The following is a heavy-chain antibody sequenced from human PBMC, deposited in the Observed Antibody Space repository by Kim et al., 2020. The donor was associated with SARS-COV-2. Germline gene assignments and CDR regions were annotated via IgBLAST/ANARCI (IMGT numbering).Heavy chain of an antibody. CDR3: AKDRWELLLLPDY. CDR1: GFIFSDYG. J-gene: IGHJ4*02. CDR2: ISYDGTIK. V-gene: IGHV3-30*18. D-gene: IGHD1-26*01. Sequence: GGSLRLSCAASGFIFSDYGMHWVRQAPGKGLEWVALISYDGTIKHYADSVKGRFTISRDNSKKTLYLQMNSLRAEDTAVYYCAKDRWELLLLPDYWGQGTLVTVSS.